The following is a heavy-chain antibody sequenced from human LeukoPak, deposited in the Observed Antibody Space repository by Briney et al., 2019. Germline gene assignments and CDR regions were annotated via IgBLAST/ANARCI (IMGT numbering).Heavy chain of an antibody. Sequence: SQTLSLTCAISGDSVSSNSAAWNWLRQSPSRGLEWLGRTYYRSKWYNDYAVSVKSRITINPDTSKNQFSLQLTSVTPDDTAVYYCARDLGGAILVMWFDPWGQRTLVTVSS. J-gene: IGHJ5*02. D-gene: IGHD1-26*01. CDR3: ARDLGGAILVMWFDP. V-gene: IGHV6-1*01. CDR2: TYYRSKWYN. CDR1: GDSVSSNSAA.